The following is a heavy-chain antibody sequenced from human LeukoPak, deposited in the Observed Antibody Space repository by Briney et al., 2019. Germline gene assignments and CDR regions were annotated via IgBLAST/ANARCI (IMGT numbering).Heavy chain of an antibody. CDR3: ARGLFLSGYLDAFDI. D-gene: IGHD3-22*01. Sequence: GGSLRLSCAVSGFTFSTYSMTWVRQAPGKGLEWVSLIYSDGRTYYADSVKGRCTISRDNSKNTLSLQMNSLRAEDTAVYYCARGLFLSGYLDAFDIWGQGTVVTVSS. CDR1: GFTFSTYS. CDR2: IYSDGRT. V-gene: IGHV3-53*01. J-gene: IGHJ3*02.